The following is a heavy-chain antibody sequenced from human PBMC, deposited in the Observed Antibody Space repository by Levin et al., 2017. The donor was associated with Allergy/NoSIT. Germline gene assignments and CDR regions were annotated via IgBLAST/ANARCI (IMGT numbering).Heavy chain of an antibody. J-gene: IGHJ4*02. V-gene: IGHV3-30*18. CDR2: ISYDGSNK. Sequence: GESLKISCAASGFTFSSYGMHWVRQAPGKGLEWVAVISYDGSNKYYADSVKGRFTISRDNSKNTLYLQMNSLRAEDTAVYYCAKDTGLHGPLYYFDYWGQGTLVTVSS. CDR1: GFTFSSYG. D-gene: IGHD5-18*01. CDR3: AKDTGLHGPLYYFDY.